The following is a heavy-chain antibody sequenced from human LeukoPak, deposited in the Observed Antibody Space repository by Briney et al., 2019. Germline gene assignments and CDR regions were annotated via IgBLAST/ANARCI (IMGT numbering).Heavy chain of an antibody. CDR1: GYTFTSYG. CDR3: ARVGSGGYYYDSSGYYHYFDY. CDR2: ISAYNGNT. D-gene: IGHD3-22*01. Sequence: GSVKVSCKASGYTFTSYGISWVRQAPGQGLEWMGWISAYNGNTNYAQKLQGRVTMTTDTSTSTAYMELRSLRSDDTAVYYCARVGSGGYYYDSSGYYHYFDYWGQGTLVTVSS. J-gene: IGHJ4*02. V-gene: IGHV1-18*01.